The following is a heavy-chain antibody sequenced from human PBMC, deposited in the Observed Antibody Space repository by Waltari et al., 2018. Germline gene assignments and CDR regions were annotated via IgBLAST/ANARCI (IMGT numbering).Heavy chain of an antibody. J-gene: IGHJ6*02. CDR1: GYRFPSNG. D-gene: IGHD1-26*01. Sequence: QVQLVQSGAEVKKPGASLNVSCKASGYRFPSNGVSWVRQAPGQGLEWMERISGSKGNTTYAQKVQGRGTLTTDTSTGTAYMELKNLRSDDAAVYFCAGSTSPLGYYFYGMDVWGQGTTVSVSS. CDR3: AGSTSPLGYYFYGMDV. CDR2: ISGSKGNT. V-gene: IGHV1-18*04.